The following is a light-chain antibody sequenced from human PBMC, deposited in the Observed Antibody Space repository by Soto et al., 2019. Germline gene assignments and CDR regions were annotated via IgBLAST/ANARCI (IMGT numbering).Light chain of an antibody. CDR3: MQALQTPGDT. CDR1: QSLLHSNGYNY. J-gene: IGKJ2*01. V-gene: IGKV2-28*01. Sequence: DIVMTQSPLSLPVTPGEPASISCRSSQSLLHSNGYNYLDWYLQKPGQSPQLLIYLGSNRASGVLDRFSGSGSGTDFTLKISRVEAEDVGVYYCMQALQTPGDTFGQGTKLEIK. CDR2: LGS.